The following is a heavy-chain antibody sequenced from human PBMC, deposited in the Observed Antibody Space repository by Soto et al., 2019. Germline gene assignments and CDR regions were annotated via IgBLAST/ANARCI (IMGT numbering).Heavy chain of an antibody. Sequence: SGPTLVHPTQTLTLTCTFSGFSLTTSRMWVTWIRQPPGKALEWLALINWRDNKYYTTSLKTRLTLSKDTSKNQVVLTLTNMDPVDTGTYYCARILKGGTFDWLQIDCWGQGTLVTVSS. V-gene: IGHV2-70*01. CDR2: INWRDNK. J-gene: IGHJ4*02. D-gene: IGHD3-9*01. CDR1: GFSLTTSRMW. CDR3: ARILKGGTFDWLQIDC.